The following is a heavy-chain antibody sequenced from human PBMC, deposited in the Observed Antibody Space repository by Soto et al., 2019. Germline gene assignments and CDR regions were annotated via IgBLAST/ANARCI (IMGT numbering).Heavy chain of an antibody. CDR1: GDSISSARCP. D-gene: IGHD1-26*01. CDR2: IKYSGTT. Sequence: SEGVALTCTVSGDSISSARCPQGWVPQPPGKGLEWIASIKYSGTTFYNPSLKSRVTLSVDTSKNQFALKLSSVTAAETAVYYCARHGITGSYYDAFDIWGQGTMVT. V-gene: IGHV4-39*01. J-gene: IGHJ3*02. CDR3: ARHGITGSYYDAFDI.